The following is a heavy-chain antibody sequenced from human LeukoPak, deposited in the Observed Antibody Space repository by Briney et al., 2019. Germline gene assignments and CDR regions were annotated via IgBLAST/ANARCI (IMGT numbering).Heavy chain of an antibody. CDR1: GFTFSSYG. V-gene: IGHV3-30*02. CDR3: AKDKAISSGSEYYFDY. CDR2: TRYDGSNK. J-gene: IGHJ4*02. Sequence: GGSLRPSCAASGFTFSSYGMHWVREAPGKGLEWVAFTRYDGSNKYYADSVKGRFTISRDNSKNTLYLQMNSLRAEDTAVYYCAKDKAISSGSEYYFDYWGQGTLVTVSS. D-gene: IGHD3-3*01.